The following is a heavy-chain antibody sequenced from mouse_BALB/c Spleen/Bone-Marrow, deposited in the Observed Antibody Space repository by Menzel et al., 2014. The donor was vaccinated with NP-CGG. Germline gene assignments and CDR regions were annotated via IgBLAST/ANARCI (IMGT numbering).Heavy chain of an antibody. V-gene: IGHV5-17*02. CDR1: GFTFSSFG. CDR3: TRGGNWDDFDY. CDR2: FSSGSSTI. D-gene: IGHD4-1*01. Sequence: EVQLVESGGGLVQPGGSRKLSCAAPGFTFSSFGMHWVRQTPEKGLEWVAYFSSGSSTIYYADTVKGRFTISRDNPKNALFLQVTSLRSEDTAMYYCTRGGNWDDFDYWGQGTTLTVSS. J-gene: IGHJ2*01.